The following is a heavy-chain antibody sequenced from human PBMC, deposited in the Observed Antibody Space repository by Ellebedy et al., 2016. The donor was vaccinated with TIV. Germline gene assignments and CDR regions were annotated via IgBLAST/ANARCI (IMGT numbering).Heavy chain of an antibody. Sequence: GESLKISXAASGFTFSSYAMSWVRQAPGKGLEWVSAISGTGGSTYYADSVKGRFTISRDNSKNTLYLQMNSLRAEDTAVYYCAKDVPETPDYYYGMDVWGQGTTVTVSS. CDR3: AKDVPETPDYYYGMDV. CDR1: GFTFSSYA. J-gene: IGHJ6*02. CDR2: ISGTGGST. D-gene: IGHD1-14*01. V-gene: IGHV3-23*01.